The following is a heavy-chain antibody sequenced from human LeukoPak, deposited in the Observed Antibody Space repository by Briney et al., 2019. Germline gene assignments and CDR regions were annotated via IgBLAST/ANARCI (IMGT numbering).Heavy chain of an antibody. CDR3: TRVGYIDEGIDY. CDR1: GFPFSSYW. Sequence: GGSLRLSCVASGFPFSSYWMTWVRQAPGKGLEWVANIKQDGSKKSYVDSVKGRFTISRDNAKNSLYLQMNSQRAEDTAIYYCTRVGYIDEGIDYWGQGTLVTVSS. D-gene: IGHD5-24*01. CDR2: IKQDGSKK. V-gene: IGHV3-7*04. J-gene: IGHJ4*02.